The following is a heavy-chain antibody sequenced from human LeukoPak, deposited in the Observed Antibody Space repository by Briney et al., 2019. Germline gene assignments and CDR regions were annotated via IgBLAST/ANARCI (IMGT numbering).Heavy chain of an antibody. CDR2: ISAYNGNT. Sequence: ASVKVSCKASGYTFTSYGISWVRQAPGQGLEWMGWISAYNGNTNYAQKLQGRVTMTTDTSTSTAYVELRSLRSDDTAVYYCARHLFTELPGDFWGQGTLVTVSS. J-gene: IGHJ4*02. D-gene: IGHD3-10*02. V-gene: IGHV1-18*01. CDR1: GYTFTSYG. CDR3: ARHLFTELPGDF.